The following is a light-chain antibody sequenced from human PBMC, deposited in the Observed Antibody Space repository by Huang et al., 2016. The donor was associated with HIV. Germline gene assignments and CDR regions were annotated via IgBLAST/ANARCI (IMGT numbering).Light chain of an antibody. Sequence: EIVMTQSPATLSVSPWERATLSCRASQNVGNNVAWYQHKPGQAPRLLIYAASTRAAGNPARFSGSGSGTGFTLTISSLQSEDFAFYYCQQYYRLLLYTFGPGTKVDVK. CDR1: QNVGNN. CDR3: QQYYRLLLYT. CDR2: AAS. V-gene: IGKV3-15*01. J-gene: IGKJ3*01.